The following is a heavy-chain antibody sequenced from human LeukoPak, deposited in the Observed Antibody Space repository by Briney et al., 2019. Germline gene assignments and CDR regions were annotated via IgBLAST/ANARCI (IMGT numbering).Heavy chain of an antibody. CDR3: ARDFFSTYYYDSSGLGDAFEI. CDR1: GYTFTDYY. V-gene: IGHV1-69-2*01. CDR2: VDPEDGET. J-gene: IGHJ3*02. D-gene: IGHD3-22*01. Sequence: ASVKISRKVSGYTFTDYYMHWVQQAPGKGLEWMGLVDPEDGETIYAEKFQGRVTMTTDTSTSTAYMELRSLRSDDTAVYYCARDFFSTYYYDSSGLGDAFEIWGRGTMVTVSS.